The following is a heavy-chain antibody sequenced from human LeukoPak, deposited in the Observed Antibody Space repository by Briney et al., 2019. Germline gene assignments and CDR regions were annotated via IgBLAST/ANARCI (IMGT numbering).Heavy chain of an antibody. CDR1: GGSISSSSYY. Sequence: SETLSLTCTVSGGSISSSSYYWGWIRQPPGKGLKWIGSIYYGGSTYYNPSLKSRVTISVDTSKNQFSLKLSSVTAADTAVYYCAREDYGANWFDPWGQGTLVTVSS. V-gene: IGHV4-39*07. CDR2: IYYGGST. D-gene: IGHD4-17*01. J-gene: IGHJ5*02. CDR3: AREDYGANWFDP.